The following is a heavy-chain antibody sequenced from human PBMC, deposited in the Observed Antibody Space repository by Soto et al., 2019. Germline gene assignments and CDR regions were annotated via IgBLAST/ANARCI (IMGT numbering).Heavy chain of an antibody. CDR2: IYYSGST. V-gene: IGHV4-59*01. J-gene: IGHJ4*02. Sequence: SETLSLTCTVSGGSISSYYWSWIRQPPGKGLEWIGYIYYSGSTNYNPSLKSRDTISVDTSKNQFSLKLSSVTAADTAVYYCAGEGPLGYFDYWGQGTLVTVSS. CDR1: GGSISSYY. CDR3: AGEGPLGYFDY.